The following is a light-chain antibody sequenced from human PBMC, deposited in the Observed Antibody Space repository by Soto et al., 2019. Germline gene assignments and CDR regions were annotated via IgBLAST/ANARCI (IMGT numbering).Light chain of an antibody. CDR1: SSNIGAGYD. CDR3: QSXXXXXXXV. J-gene: IGLJ2*01. CDR2: DYN. V-gene: IGLV1-40*01. Sequence: QAVVTQPPSVSGAPGQRVTISCTGSSSNIGAGYDVHWYQQRPGTAPKLLIFDYNKRPSGVPDRFSASKSGTSASLAITGLQAEDEADYYCQSXXXXXXXVXGXGTKL.